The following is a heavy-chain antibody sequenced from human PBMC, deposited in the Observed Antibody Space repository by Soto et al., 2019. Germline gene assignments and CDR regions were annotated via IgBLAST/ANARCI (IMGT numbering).Heavy chain of an antibody. D-gene: IGHD3-16*01. CDR3: ARYGFWGMPGAFDI. Sequence: QVQLVESGGGVVQPGRSLRLSCAASGFTFSSYAMHWDRQAPGKGLEWVAVISYDGSNKYYADSVKGRFTISRDNSKNTLYLQMNSLIAEDTAVYYCARYGFWGMPGAFDIWGQGTMVTVSS. CDR2: ISYDGSNK. V-gene: IGHV3-30-3*01. J-gene: IGHJ3*02. CDR1: GFTFSSYA.